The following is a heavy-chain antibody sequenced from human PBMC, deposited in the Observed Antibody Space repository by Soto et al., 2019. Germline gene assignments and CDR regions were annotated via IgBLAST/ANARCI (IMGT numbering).Heavy chain of an antibody. D-gene: IGHD3-22*01. J-gene: IGHJ3*02. V-gene: IGHV3-74*01. CDR1: GFTFSSYW. Sequence: GGSLRLSCAASGFTFSSYWMHWVRQAPGKGLVWVSRLNSDESSTSYADSVKGRFTISRDNAKNTLYLQMNSLGAEDTAVYYCARGNYYDSSGYHDTFDIWGQGTMVTVSS. CDR3: ARGNYYDSSGYHDTFDI. CDR2: LNSDESST.